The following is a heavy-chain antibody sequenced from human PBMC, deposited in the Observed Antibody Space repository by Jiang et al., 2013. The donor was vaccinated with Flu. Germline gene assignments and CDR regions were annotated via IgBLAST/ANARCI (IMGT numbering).Heavy chain of an antibody. CDR2: LSYGST. CDR1: GYSISSGYY. CDR3: ARTVAAAGTVGFDY. Sequence: TLSLTCAVSGYSISSGYYWGWIRQPQEGAGVDWEYLSYGSTYYNPSLKSRVTISVDTSKNQFSLKLSSVTAADTAVYYCARTVAAAGTVGFDYWGQGTLVTVSS. D-gene: IGHD6-13*01. V-gene: IGHV4-38-2*01. J-gene: IGHJ4*02.